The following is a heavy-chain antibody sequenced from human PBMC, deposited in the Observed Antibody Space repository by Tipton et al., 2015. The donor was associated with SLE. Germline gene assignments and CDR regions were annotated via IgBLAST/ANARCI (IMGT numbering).Heavy chain of an antibody. CDR2: ITFSGFTT. V-gene: IGHV3-23*01. D-gene: IGHD7-27*01. CDR1: GFSFSSYA. J-gene: IGHJ4*02. Sequence: GSLRLSCAASGFSFSSYAMSWVRQAPGKGLEWVSRITFSGFTTYYAGYVKGRFTISRDNSKNTLFLQMNSLRADDTAEYYCAKDLGRGGLDNWGQGTLVTVSS. CDR3: AKDLGRGGLDN.